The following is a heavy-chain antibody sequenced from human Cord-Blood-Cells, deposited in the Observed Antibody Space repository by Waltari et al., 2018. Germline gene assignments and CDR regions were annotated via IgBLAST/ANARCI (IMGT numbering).Heavy chain of an antibody. J-gene: IGHJ4*02. CDR1: GCTFISQP. CDR3: ASTSQLGNFDY. D-gene: IGHD7-27*01. Sequence: QVHLVQSVAEVKEPGCRVKVSRQPSGCTFISQPLSWVRQADGQGLEWMGRSIPILAIANNAQKFQGRVTITADKSTSTAYMELSSLRSEDTAVYYCASTSQLGNFDYWGQGTLVTVSS. V-gene: IGHV1-69*09. CDR2: SIPILAIA.